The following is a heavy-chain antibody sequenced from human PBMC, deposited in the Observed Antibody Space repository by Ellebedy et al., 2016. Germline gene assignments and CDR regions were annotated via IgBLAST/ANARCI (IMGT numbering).Heavy chain of an antibody. Sequence: SLKISCATSGFTFDDYALHWVRQAPGKGLEWVSGISWDSAVIGYGGSVKGRFTISKDSAKNYLYLQMNSLRPEDTAFYYCAKGTMDYFYHWGQGTLVTVSS. V-gene: IGHV3-9*01. J-gene: IGHJ4*02. D-gene: IGHD4/OR15-4a*01. CDR2: ISWDSAVI. CDR1: GFTFDDYA. CDR3: AKGTMDYFYH.